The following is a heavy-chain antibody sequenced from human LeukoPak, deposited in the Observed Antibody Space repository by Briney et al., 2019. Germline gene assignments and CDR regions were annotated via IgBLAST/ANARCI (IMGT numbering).Heavy chain of an antibody. Sequence: SVKVSCTASGGTFSSYAISWVRQAPGQGLEWMGGIIPIFGTANYAQKFQGRVTITADESTSTAYMELSSLRSEDTAVYYCAVKGHYYDSSGYFAFDYWGQGTLVTVSS. J-gene: IGHJ4*02. CDR3: AVKGHYYDSSGYFAFDY. CDR1: GGTFSSYA. CDR2: IIPIFGTA. V-gene: IGHV1-69*13. D-gene: IGHD3-22*01.